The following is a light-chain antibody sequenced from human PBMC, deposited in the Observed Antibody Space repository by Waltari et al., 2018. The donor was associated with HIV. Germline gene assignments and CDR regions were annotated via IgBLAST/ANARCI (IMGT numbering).Light chain of an antibody. V-gene: IGKV2-28*01. J-gene: IGKJ4*01. Sequence: DIVMTQSPLSLPVTPGEPASISCRSSQSLLYSNGYNYLDWYLQKPGQSPQLLIYLGSNRCSGVPDKFSGRGSGTDFTMKISRVETEDVGVYYYMQALQNPLTFGGGTKVEIK. CDR1: QSLLYSNGYNY. CDR2: LGS. CDR3: MQALQNPLT.